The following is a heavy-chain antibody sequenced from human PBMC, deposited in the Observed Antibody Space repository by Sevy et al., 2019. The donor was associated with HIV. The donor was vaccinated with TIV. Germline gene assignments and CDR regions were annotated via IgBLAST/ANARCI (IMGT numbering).Heavy chain of an antibody. D-gene: IGHD3-10*01. CDR1: GFTFSSYT. CDR3: AGGSGGSVSCAWLAY. CDR2: ISYDGSRK. J-gene: IGHJ4*02. Sequence: GGSLRLSCAASGFTFSSYTMHWVRQAPGKGLEWVAFISYDGSRKYYADSVKGRFTISRDNSKNTLYLQMNNLRAEDTAVLYIAGGSGGSVSCAWLAYGGQGTLFTVSS. V-gene: IGHV3-30*14.